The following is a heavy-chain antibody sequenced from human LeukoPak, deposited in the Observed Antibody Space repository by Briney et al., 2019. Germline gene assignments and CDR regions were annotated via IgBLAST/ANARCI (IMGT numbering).Heavy chain of an antibody. CDR3: ARDSRVSADY. D-gene: IGHD2-8*01. CDR1: GYTLTGYY. J-gene: IGHJ4*02. V-gene: IGHV1-2*06. Sequence: ASVKVSCKASGYTLTGYYLHWVRQAPGQGLERVGRIDPKSGGTIYAQKFQGRVTMTRDTSISTAYMEFSSLTSDDTAVYFCARDSRVSADYWGQGTLVTVSS. CDR2: IDPKSGGT.